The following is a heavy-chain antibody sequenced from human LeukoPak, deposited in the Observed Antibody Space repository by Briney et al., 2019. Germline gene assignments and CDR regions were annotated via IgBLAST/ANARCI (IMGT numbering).Heavy chain of an antibody. J-gene: IGHJ6*02. D-gene: IGHD3-10*01. CDR1: GFTFSNYE. CDR2: ISSSGTTI. Sequence: AGSLRLSCAASGFTFSNYEMNWVRQAPGKGLEWVSYISSSGTTIYYADSVKGRFTTSRDNAKNSLDLQMNSLRAEDTAVYYCARVGHSYGTGSYYGRKFYYGVDVWGQGTTVTVSS. V-gene: IGHV3-48*03. CDR3: ARVGHSYGTGSYYGRKFYYGVDV.